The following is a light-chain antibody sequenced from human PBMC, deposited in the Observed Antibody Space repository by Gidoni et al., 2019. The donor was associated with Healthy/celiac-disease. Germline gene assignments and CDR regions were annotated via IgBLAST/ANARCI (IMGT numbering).Light chain of an antibody. V-gene: IGKV4-1*01. CDR3: QQYYSTPET. J-gene: IGKJ1*01. Sequence: DIVMTQSPDSLPVSLGERATINCKSSQSVLYSSNNKNYLAWYQQKPGQPPKLLIYWASTRESGVTDRFSGSGSGTDFTLTISSLQAEDVAVYYCQQYYSTPETFGQGTKVEIK. CDR1: QSVLYSSNNKNY. CDR2: WAS.